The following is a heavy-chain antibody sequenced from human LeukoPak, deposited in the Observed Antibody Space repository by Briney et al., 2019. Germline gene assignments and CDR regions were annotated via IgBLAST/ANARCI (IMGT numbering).Heavy chain of an antibody. V-gene: IGHV3-9*01. J-gene: IGHJ4*02. D-gene: IGHD6-13*01. CDR3: AKGRGSSWYDFDY. Sequence: GRSLRLSCPASGFTFDDYAMHWVRQAPGKGLEWVSGISWNSGSIGYADSVKGRFTISRDNAKNSLYLQMNSLRAEDTALYYCAKGRGSSWYDFDYWGQGTLVTVSS. CDR2: ISWNSGSI. CDR1: GFTFDDYA.